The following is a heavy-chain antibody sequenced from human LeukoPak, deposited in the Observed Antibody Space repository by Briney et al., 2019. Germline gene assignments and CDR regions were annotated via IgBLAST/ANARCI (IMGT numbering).Heavy chain of an antibody. Sequence: SETLSLTCTVSGGSISSYYWSWIRQPPGKGLEWLGYIYYSGSTNYNPSLKSRVTISVDTSKNQFSLKLSSVTAADTAVYYCARAYSSGWYSSYYFDYWGQGTLVTVSS. D-gene: IGHD6-19*01. CDR2: IYYSGST. CDR3: ARAYSSGWYSSYYFDY. CDR1: GGSISSYY. V-gene: IGHV4-59*01. J-gene: IGHJ4*02.